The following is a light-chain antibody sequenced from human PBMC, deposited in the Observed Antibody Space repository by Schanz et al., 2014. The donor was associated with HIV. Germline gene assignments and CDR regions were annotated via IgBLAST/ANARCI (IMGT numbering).Light chain of an antibody. V-gene: IGKV3-20*01. Sequence: EILLTQSPATLSLSPGERVTLSCRASRSVNSNLAWYQQKPGQAPRLLIYRASTRATGIPARFSGRGSGTDFTLTISRLESEDFAVYYCQQYATSPWTFGQGTKVDVK. CDR1: RSVNSN. J-gene: IGKJ1*01. CDR2: RAS. CDR3: QQYATSPWT.